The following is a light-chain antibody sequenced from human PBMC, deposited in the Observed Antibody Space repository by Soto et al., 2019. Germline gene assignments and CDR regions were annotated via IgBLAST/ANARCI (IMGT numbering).Light chain of an antibody. J-gene: IGLJ2*01. Sequence: QSALTQPASVSGSPGQSITISCTGTSSDIGGCNYVSWYQQHPGKAPKLIIYDVTNRPSGVSNRFSGSKSANTASLTISGLQTEDEADYYCSSCTSSNTHVVFSGGTKLTVL. CDR2: DVT. V-gene: IGLV2-14*01. CDR1: SSDIGGCNY. CDR3: SSCTSSNTHVV.